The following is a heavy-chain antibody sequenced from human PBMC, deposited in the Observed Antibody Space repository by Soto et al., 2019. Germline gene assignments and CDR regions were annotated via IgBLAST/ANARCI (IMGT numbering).Heavy chain of an antibody. CDR2: IYTSGST. J-gene: IGHJ4*02. Sequence: SETLSLTCTVSGGSISSYYWSWIRRPAGKGLEWIGRIYTSGSTNYNPSLKSRVTMSVDTSKNQFSLKLSSVTAADTAVYYCAREGVVVVAAKGYFDYWGQGTLVTVSS. D-gene: IGHD2-15*01. CDR1: GGSISSYY. CDR3: AREGVVVVAAKGYFDY. V-gene: IGHV4-4*07.